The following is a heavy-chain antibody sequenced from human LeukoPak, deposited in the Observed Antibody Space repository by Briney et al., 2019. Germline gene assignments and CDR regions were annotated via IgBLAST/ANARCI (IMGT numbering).Heavy chain of an antibody. V-gene: IGHV4-39*01. CDR2: IYYSGST. CDR1: GGSISSSSYY. D-gene: IGHD3-10*01. CDR3: ARLRRFGELFGYFDY. Sequence: PSETLSLTCTVSGGSISSSSYYWGWIRQPPGKGLEWIGSIYYSGSTSYNPSLKSRVTISVDTSKNQFSLKLSSVTAADTAVYYCARLRRFGELFGYFDYWGQGTLVTVSS. J-gene: IGHJ4*02.